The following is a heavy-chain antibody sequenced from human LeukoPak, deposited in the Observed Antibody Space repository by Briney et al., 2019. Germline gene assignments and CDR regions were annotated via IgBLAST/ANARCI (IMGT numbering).Heavy chain of an antibody. J-gene: IGHJ4*02. Sequence: ASVKVSCKASGYTFTSYAMNWVRQAPGQGLEWMGWINTNTGNPTYAQGFAGRFVFSLDTSVSTAYLQISSLKAEDTAVYYCARASLLRYFDWPHEFDYWGQGTLVTVSS. D-gene: IGHD3-9*01. V-gene: IGHV7-4-1*02. CDR3: ARASLLRYFDWPHEFDY. CDR1: GYTFTSYA. CDR2: INTNTGNP.